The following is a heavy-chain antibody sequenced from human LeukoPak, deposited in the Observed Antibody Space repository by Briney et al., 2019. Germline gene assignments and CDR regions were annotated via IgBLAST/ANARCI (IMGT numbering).Heavy chain of an antibody. CDR3: ARDPQYCSGGSCYLSRHDAFDI. D-gene: IGHD2-15*01. CDR2: INPNSGGT. CDR1: GYTFTGYY. Sequence: GASVKVSCKASGYTFTGYYMHWVRQAPGQGLEWMGWINPNSGGTNYAQKFQGRVTMTRDTSISTAYIELSRLRSGDTAVYYCARDPQYCSGGSCYLSRHDAFDIWGQGTMVTVSS. V-gene: IGHV1-2*02. J-gene: IGHJ3*02.